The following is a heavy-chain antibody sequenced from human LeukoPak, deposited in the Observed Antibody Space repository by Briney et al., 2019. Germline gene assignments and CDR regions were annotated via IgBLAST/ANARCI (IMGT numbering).Heavy chain of an antibody. CDR3: ARDQLGGLFDY. CDR1: GFAVSSNY. V-gene: IGHV3-66*01. J-gene: IGHJ4*02. CDR2: IYSAGRT. Sequence: PGGSLRLSCVASGFAVSSNYMNWVRQAPGKGLEWVSVIYSAGRTYYADSVKGRFTISRDNSKNTLYLQMNSLRAEDTAVYYCARDQLGGLFDYWGQGTLVTASS. D-gene: IGHD3-16*01.